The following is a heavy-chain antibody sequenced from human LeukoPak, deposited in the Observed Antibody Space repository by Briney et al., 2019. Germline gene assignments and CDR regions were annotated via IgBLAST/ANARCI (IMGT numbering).Heavy chain of an antibody. Sequence: PGRSLRLSCAASGFTFDDYAMHWVRQAPGKGLEWVSGISWNSGSIGYADSVKGRFTISRDNAKNSLYLQMNSLRAEDTAVYYCARSGGYYYDSSGYYYGIAYFDYWGQGTLVTVSS. J-gene: IGHJ4*02. CDR3: ARSGGYYYDSSGYYYGIAYFDY. V-gene: IGHV3-9*01. D-gene: IGHD3-22*01. CDR1: GFTFDDYA. CDR2: ISWNSGSI.